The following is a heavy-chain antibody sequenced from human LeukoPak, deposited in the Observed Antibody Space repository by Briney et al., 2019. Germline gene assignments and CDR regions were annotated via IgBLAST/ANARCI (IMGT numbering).Heavy chain of an antibody. J-gene: IGHJ5*02. CDR3: ARDVGSGSYYEVGWFDP. Sequence: SETLSLTCTVSGGSISSGGYYWSWIRQHPGKGLEWIGYIYYSGSTYYNPSLKSRVTISVDTSKNQFSLKLSSVTAADTAVYYCARDVGSGSYYEVGWFDPWGQGTLVTVSS. D-gene: IGHD3-10*01. CDR2: IYYSGST. CDR1: GGSISSGGYY. V-gene: IGHV4-31*03.